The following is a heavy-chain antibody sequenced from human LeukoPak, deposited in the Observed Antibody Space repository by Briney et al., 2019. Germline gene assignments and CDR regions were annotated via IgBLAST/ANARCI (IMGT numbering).Heavy chain of an antibody. CDR2: INPNSGGS. D-gene: IGHD3-9*01. CDR1: GYTFTGYY. Sequence: GASVKVSCKASGYTFTGYYMHWVRQAPGQGLEWMGWINPNSGGSNYAQKFQGRVTMTRDTSITTAYMELSRLRSDDTAVYYCARAKLTPYYYYYIDVWGKGTTVTISS. J-gene: IGHJ6*03. CDR3: ARAKLTPYYYYYIDV. V-gene: IGHV1-2*02.